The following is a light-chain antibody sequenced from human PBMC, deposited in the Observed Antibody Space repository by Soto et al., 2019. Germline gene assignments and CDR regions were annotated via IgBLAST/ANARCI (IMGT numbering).Light chain of an antibody. V-gene: IGKV1-13*02. CDR3: QQANSFPIT. Sequence: AIQMTQSPSSLSAAVGDRVTISCLARQVICNALGWYQQKPGTPPKVLIYGASNLQSGVPSRFSGSGSATDFTLTISSLQPEAFATYYCQQANSFPITFGQGTRLEIK. J-gene: IGKJ5*01. CDR2: GAS. CDR1: QVICNA.